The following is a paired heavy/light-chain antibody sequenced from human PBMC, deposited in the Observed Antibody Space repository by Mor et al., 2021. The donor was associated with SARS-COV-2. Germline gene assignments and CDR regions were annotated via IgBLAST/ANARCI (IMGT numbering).Heavy chain of an antibody. D-gene: IGHD2-15*01. V-gene: IGHV3-30*18. J-gene: IGHJ4*02. Sequence: QVQLVESGGGVVQPGGSLRLSCAASGFSFSSYGMHWVRQAPGKGLEWVAVISHDGNKEDYADSVKGRFTVSRDNSKNTVNLQLSSLRSDDTAIYYCAKPQCSGGGCYWCFGYWGQGTLVTVSS. CDR2: ISHDGNKE. CDR1: GFSFSSYG. CDR3: AKPQCSGGGCYWCFGY.
Light chain of an antibody. CDR2: DAS. Sequence: EIVLTQSPGTLSLSPGERATLSCRASQGVSSGYLAWYQQKPGQAPRVLIYDASNRATGIPDRFSGTGSGTDFTLTISRLEPEDFAVYYCQQYGVSLTFGGGTKVEIK. V-gene: IGKV3-20*01. CDR1: QGVSSGY. CDR3: QQYGVSLT. J-gene: IGKJ4*01.